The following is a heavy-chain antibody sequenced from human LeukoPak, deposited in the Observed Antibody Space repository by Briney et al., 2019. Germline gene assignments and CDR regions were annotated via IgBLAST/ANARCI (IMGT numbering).Heavy chain of an antibody. V-gene: IGHV4-39*01. Sequence: SETLSLTCTVSGGSISSSSYYWGWIRQPPGKGLEWIGSIYYSGSTYYNPSLKSRVTISVDTSKNQFSLKLSSVTAADTAVYYCARGPYYYDSSGYFGAFDIWGQGTMVTVSS. J-gene: IGHJ3*02. D-gene: IGHD3-22*01. CDR1: GGSISSSSYY. CDR2: IYYSGST. CDR3: ARGPYYYDSSGYFGAFDI.